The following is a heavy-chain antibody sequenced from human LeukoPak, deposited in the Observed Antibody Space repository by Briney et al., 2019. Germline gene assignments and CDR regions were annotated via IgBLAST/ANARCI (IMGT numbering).Heavy chain of an antibody. V-gene: IGHV1-18*01. CDR2: ISAYNGNT. CDR1: GYTFTSYD. CDR3: ARGYSGYEFAFDI. Sequence: ASVKVSCKASGYTFTSYDINWVRQATGQGLEWMGWISAYNGNTNYAQKLQGRVTMTTDTSTSTAYMELRSLRSDDTAVYYCARGYSGYEFAFDIWGQGTMVTVSS. J-gene: IGHJ3*02. D-gene: IGHD5-12*01.